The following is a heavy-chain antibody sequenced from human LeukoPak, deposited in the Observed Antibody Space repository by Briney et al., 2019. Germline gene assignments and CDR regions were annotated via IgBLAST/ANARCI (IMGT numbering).Heavy chain of an antibody. D-gene: IGHD3-10*01. CDR3: ARGAMVRGVFNWFDP. V-gene: IGHV4-39*01. J-gene: IGHJ5*02. CDR1: GGSISSSSYY. CDR2: IYYSGST. Sequence: SETLSLTCTVSGGSISSSSYYWGWIRQPPGKGLEWIGSIYYSGSTYYNPSLKSRVTISVDTSKNQFSLKLSSVTAADTAVYYCARGAMVRGVFNWFDPWGQGTLVTVSS.